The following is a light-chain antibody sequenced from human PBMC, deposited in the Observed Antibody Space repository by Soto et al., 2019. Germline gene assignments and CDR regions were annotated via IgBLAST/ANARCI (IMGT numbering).Light chain of an antibody. CDR1: QSVLYSSNNKNY. V-gene: IGKV4-1*01. CDR2: WAS. J-gene: IGKJ4*01. CDR3: QKYYSLPRT. Sequence: DVVMTQSPDSLAVSLGERATINCKSSQSVLYSSNNKNYLAWYQQKPGQPPKLLIYWASTRESGVPDRFSGSGSETDFTLTIVSLQAEDVAVYYCQKYYSLPRTFGGGTKVEIK.